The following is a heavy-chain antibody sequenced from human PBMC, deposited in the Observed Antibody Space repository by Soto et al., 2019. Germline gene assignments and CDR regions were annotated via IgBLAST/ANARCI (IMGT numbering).Heavy chain of an antibody. CDR1: GYRFTAYW. J-gene: IGHJ4*02. CDR2: IYPDDSDT. Sequence: PGESLKISCKVSGYRFTAYWIGWVRQMPGKGLEWMGLIYPDDSDTRYSPSFQGQVTISADKSIYTAYLQWSSLRASDTAIYYCARVRSNGGECFFDFWGQGTLVTVSS. CDR3: ARVRSNGGECFFDF. D-gene: IGHD2-8*02. V-gene: IGHV5-51*01.